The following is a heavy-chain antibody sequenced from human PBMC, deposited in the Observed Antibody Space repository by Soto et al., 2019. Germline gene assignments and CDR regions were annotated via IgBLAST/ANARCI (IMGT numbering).Heavy chain of an antibody. J-gene: IGHJ4*02. D-gene: IGHD6-25*01. V-gene: IGHV3-7*01. CDR2: IKEDGSDK. CDR3: ARFTRGSSGDY. Sequence: GGSLRLSCVASGFTFNTYGMSWVRQAPGKGLEWVANIKEDGSDKYYVDSVKGRFTISRDNAKNLLYLQMNSLGAGDTAMYYCARFTRGSSGDYWGQGPLVTVSS. CDR1: GFTFNTYG.